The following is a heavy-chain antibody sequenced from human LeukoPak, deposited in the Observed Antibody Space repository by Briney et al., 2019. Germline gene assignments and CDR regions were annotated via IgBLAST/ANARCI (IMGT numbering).Heavy chain of an antibody. J-gene: IGHJ5*02. CDR3: ARSGAATAGNWFDP. CDR1: GFTFSNYW. CDR2: IKKDGSEK. Sequence: GGSLRPSCAASGFTFSNYWMNWVRQAPGKGLEWVADIKKDGSEKHYVASVKGRFTISRDNAKNSLYLQMNSLRAEDTAVYYCARSGAATAGNWFDPWGQGTLVTVSS. D-gene: IGHD6-25*01. V-gene: IGHV3-7*01.